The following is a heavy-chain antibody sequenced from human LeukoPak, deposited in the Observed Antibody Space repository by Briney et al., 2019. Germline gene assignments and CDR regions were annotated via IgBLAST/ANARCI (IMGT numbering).Heavy chain of an antibody. Sequence: GGSLRLSCAASGFTVSSNYMSWVRQAPGKGLEWVSVIYSGGSTYYADSVKGRFTIPRDNSKNTLYLQMNSLRAEDTAVYYCARERVVRGVISAFDYWGQGTLVTVSS. CDR2: IYSGGST. J-gene: IGHJ4*02. CDR1: GFTVSSNY. D-gene: IGHD3-10*01. CDR3: ARERVVRGVISAFDY. V-gene: IGHV3-66*01.